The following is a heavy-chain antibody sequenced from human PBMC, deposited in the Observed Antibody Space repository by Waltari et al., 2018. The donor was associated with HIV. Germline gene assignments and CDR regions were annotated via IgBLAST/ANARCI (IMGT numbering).Heavy chain of an antibody. CDR1: GFMSTSSS. D-gene: IGHD2-8*01. Sequence: EVQIVQSGGGLVKPGESLRLSCHVPGFMSTSSSIHWVRPSPGKGLEWVSSINSRGSFIYYSDSVKGRFTVARDNANNSLYLQMNNLRDDDTAVYFCTRANGPSDYWGQGVLVTVSS. CDR2: INSRGSFI. CDR3: TRANGPSDY. V-gene: IGHV3-21*06. J-gene: IGHJ4*02.